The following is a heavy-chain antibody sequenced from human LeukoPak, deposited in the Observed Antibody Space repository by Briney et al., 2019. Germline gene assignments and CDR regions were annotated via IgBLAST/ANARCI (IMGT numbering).Heavy chain of an antibody. CDR2: INPNSGGT. J-gene: IGHJ4*02. V-gene: IGHV1-2*06. CDR3: ARTFDY. CDR1: GGTFSSYA. Sequence: GASVKVSCKASGGTFSSYAISWVRQAPGQGLEWMGRINPNSGGTNYAQKFQGRVTMTRDTSISTAYMELSRLRSDDTAVYYCARTFDYWGQGTLVTVSS.